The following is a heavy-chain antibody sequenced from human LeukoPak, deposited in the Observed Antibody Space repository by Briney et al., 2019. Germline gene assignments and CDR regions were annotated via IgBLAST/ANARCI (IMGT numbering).Heavy chain of an antibody. J-gene: IGHJ4*02. CDR1: GGSFSGYY. Sequence: SETLSLTCAVYGGSFSGYYWSWIRQPPGKGLEWIGEINHSGSTNYNPSLKSRVTISVDTSKNQFSLKLSSVTAADTAVYYCARGPITGTTDLPQADYWGQGALVTVSS. D-gene: IGHD1-20*01. CDR3: ARGPITGTTDLPQADY. CDR2: INHSGST. V-gene: IGHV4-34*01.